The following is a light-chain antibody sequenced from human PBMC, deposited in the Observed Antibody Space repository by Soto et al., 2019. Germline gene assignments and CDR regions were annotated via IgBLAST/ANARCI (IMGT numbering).Light chain of an antibody. V-gene: IGLV2-14*01. CDR2: EAT. J-gene: IGLJ1*01. CDR3: VSYKTDATFV. Sequence: HSALTQPPSVSGPPEHAITVCYTGTSSDIGASNFASWYQHLPGRAPKVIIFEATNRPPAVSDRFSGSKAGITASLTISGLQAADEAEYFCVSYKTDATFVSGTGHKVTVL. CDR1: SSDIGASNF.